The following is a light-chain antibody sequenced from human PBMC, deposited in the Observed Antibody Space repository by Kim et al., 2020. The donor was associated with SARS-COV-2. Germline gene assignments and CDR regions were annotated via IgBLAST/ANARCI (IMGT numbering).Light chain of an antibody. Sequence: SASVGDTVTITCQASQDITNHLNWYQKKPGKAPKLLLYDATDLEIGVPARFRGSGSGTHFILTIHSLQPDDIATYYCQHYDLPITFGQGTRLEIK. CDR2: DAT. CDR1: QDITNH. V-gene: IGKV1-33*01. J-gene: IGKJ5*01. CDR3: QHYDLPIT.